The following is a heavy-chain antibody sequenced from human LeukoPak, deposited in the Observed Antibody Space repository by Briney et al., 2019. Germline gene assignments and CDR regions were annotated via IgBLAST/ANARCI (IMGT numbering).Heavy chain of an antibody. J-gene: IGHJ4*02. Sequence: SETLSLTCTVSGGSISSSSYYWGWIRQPPGKGLEWIGSIYYSGSTYYNPSLKSRVTISVDTSKNQFSLKLSSVTAADTAVYYCARDLVGSSYVFDCWGQGTLVTVSS. V-gene: IGHV4-39*07. CDR1: GGSISSSSYY. D-gene: IGHD2-2*01. CDR3: ARDLVGSSYVFDC. CDR2: IYYSGST.